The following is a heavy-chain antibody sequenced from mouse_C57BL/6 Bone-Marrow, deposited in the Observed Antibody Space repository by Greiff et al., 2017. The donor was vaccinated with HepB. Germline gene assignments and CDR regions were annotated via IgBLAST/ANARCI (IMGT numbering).Heavy chain of an antibody. CDR2: ISDGGSYT. CDR1: GFTFSSYA. Sequence: EVKLMESGGGLVKPGGSLKLSCAASGFTFSSYAMSWVRQTPEKRLEWVATISDGGSYTYYPDNVKGRFTISRDNAKNNLYLQMSHLKSEDTAMYYSGSDSYGYGESMDYWGQGTSVTVSS. V-gene: IGHV5-4*03. J-gene: IGHJ4*01. D-gene: IGHD2-14*01. CDR3: GSDSYGYGESMDY.